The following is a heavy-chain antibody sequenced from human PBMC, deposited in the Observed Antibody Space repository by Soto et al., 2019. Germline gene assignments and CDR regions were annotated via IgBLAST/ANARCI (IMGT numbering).Heavy chain of an antibody. Sequence: PSETLSLTCTVSGGSISSYYWSWIRQPPGKGLEWIGYIYYSGSTNYNPSLKSRVTISVDTSKNQFSLKLSSVTAADTAVYYCARDHSLDYYGSGSYYNPYNWFDPWGQGTLVTVSS. J-gene: IGHJ5*02. D-gene: IGHD3-10*01. CDR2: IYYSGST. CDR1: GGSISSYY. V-gene: IGHV4-59*01. CDR3: ARDHSLDYYGSGSYYNPYNWFDP.